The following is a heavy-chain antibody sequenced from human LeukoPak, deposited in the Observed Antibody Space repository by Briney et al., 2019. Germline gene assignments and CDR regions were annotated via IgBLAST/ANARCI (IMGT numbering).Heavy chain of an antibody. D-gene: IGHD3-22*01. CDR3: AKDCHDSSGPGLDLSYYGMDV. CDR1: GFTFDDYA. J-gene: IGHJ6*02. CDR2: ISWNSGSI. V-gene: IGHV3-9*01. Sequence: GGSLRLSCAASGFTFDDYARHWVRQAPGKGLEWVSGISWNSGSIGYADSVKGRFTISRDNAKNSLYLQMNSLRAEDTALYYCAKDCHDSSGPGLDLSYYGMDVWGQGTTVTVSS.